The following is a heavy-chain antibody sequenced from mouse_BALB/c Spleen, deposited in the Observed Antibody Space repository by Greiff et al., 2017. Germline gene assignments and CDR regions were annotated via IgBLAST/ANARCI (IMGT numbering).Heavy chain of an antibody. CDR1: GYTFTDYE. CDR2: IDPETGGT. J-gene: IGHJ2*01. D-gene: IGHD1-1*01. Sequence: VQLQQSGAELVRPGASVTLSCKASGYTFTDYEMHWVKQTPVHGLEWIGAIDPETGGTAYNQKFKGKATLTADKSSSTAYMELRSLTSEDSAVYYCTIHYYGSSPLFDYWGQGTTLTVSS. CDR3: TIHYYGSSPLFDY. V-gene: IGHV1-15*01.